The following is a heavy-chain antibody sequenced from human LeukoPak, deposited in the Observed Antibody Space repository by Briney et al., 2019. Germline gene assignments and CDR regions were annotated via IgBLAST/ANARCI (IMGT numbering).Heavy chain of an antibody. V-gene: IGHV3-7*05. J-gene: IGHJ4*02. D-gene: IGHD4-17*01. CDR2: IKQDGSEK. Sequence: PGGSLRLSCAASGFTFSIHWMSWVRQAPGKGLEWVATIKQDGSEKHYVDSVKGRFTLSGDNAKNSLSLQMSGLRAEDTAVYYCARDIYGDYGAEYWGQGTLVTVSS. CDR1: GFTFSIHW. CDR3: ARDIYGDYGAEY.